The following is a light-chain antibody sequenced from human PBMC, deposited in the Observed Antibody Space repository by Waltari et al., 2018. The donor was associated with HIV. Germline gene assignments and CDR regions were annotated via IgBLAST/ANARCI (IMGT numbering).Light chain of an antibody. CDR2: DVS. J-gene: IGLJ3*02. V-gene: IGLV2-11*01. Sequence: QSALTPPRSVPGSPGQSVTIPCTGTSSDVGGYNYVSWYQQHPGKAPKLMIYDVSKRPSGVPDRFSGSKSGNTASLTISGLQAEDEADYYCCSYAGSYWVFGGGTKLTVL. CDR3: CSYAGSYWV. CDR1: SSDVGGYNY.